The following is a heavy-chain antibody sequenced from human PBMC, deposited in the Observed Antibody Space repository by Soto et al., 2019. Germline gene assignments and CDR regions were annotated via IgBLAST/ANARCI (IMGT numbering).Heavy chain of an antibody. D-gene: IGHD3-3*01. CDR2: INHSGST. CDR1: GGSFSGYY. Sequence: QVQLQQWGAGLLKPSETLSLTCAVYGGSFSGYYWSWIRQPPGKGLEWIGEINHSGSTNYNPSLKIRVTISVATSKNQFSLKLSSVTAADTAVYYCARGRSGYYFRGWESWFDPWGQGTLVTVSS. CDR3: ARGRSGYYFRGWESWFDP. V-gene: IGHV4-34*01. J-gene: IGHJ5*02.